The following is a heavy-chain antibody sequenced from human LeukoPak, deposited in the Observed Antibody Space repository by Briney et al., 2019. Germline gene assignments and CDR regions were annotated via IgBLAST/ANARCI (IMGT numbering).Heavy chain of an antibody. V-gene: IGHV1-46*01. CDR2: INPSGGST. D-gene: IGHD4-23*01. Sequence: GASVKVSRKASGYTFTSYYMHWVRQAPGQGLEWMGIINPSGGSTSYAQKFQGRVTMTRGTSTSTVYMELSSLRSEDTAVYYCARTPRSGGNGMDVWGQGTTVTVSS. CDR3: ARTPRSGGNGMDV. J-gene: IGHJ6*02. CDR1: GYTFTSYY.